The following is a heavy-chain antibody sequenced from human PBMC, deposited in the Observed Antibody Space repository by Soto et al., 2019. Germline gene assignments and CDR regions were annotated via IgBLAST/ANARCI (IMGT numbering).Heavy chain of an antibody. CDR2: ISGSGGST. CDR3: AKDSDSKVATIIDY. J-gene: IGHJ4*02. Sequence: GGSLRLSCVASGFTFSSYAMSWVRQAPGKGLEWVSAISGSGGSTYYADSVKGRFTISRDNSKNTLYLQMNSLRAEDTAVYYCAKDSDSKVATIIDYWGQGTLVTVSS. V-gene: IGHV3-23*01. CDR1: GFTFSSYA. D-gene: IGHD5-12*01.